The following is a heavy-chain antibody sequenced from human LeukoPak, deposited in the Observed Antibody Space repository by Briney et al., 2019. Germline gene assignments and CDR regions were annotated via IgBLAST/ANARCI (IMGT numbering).Heavy chain of an antibody. J-gene: IGHJ3*02. D-gene: IGHD3-3*01. CDR1: GGPISSYY. V-gene: IGHV4-4*07. Sequence: NPSDTLSLTCTVSGGPISSYYWRWPRQPTGKGLEWFGRLYTSGSTNHNPSPKSRVTMSVDTSKNQFSLKLSSVTAADTAVYYCARGTLGDFWSGYTPDYAFDIWGQGTMVTVSS. CDR3: ARGTLGDFWSGYTPDYAFDI. CDR2: LYTSGST.